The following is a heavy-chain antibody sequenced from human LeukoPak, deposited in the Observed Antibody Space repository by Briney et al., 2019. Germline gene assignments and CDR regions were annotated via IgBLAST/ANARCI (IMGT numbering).Heavy chain of an antibody. J-gene: IGHJ4*02. D-gene: IGHD3-10*01. CDR3: TSVGFGPYYFDN. V-gene: IGHV3-15*01. CDR2: IKSKTDGGTT. CDR1: EFPFSKAW. Sequence: GGSLRLSCGVSEFPFSKAWMSWVRQAPGKGLEWVGRIKSKTDGGTTDYAAPVKGRFTISRDDSKNTLYLQMNSLKTEDTAVYYCTSVGFGPYYFDNWGQGTLVTVSS.